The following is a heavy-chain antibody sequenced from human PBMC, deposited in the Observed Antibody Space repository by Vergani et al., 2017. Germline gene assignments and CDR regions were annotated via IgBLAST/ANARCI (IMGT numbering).Heavy chain of an antibody. CDR2: ISGSGGST. J-gene: IGHJ4*02. CDR3: AKGCGPKWCHFDY. V-gene: IGHV3-23*04. CDR1: GFTVSSNY. Sequence: EVQLVESGGGLIQPGGSLRLSCAASGFTVSSNYMSWVRQAPGKGLEWVSAISGSGGSTYYADSVKGRFTISRDNSKNTLYLQMNSLRAEDTAVYYCAKGCGPKWCHFDYWGQGTLVTVSS. D-gene: IGHD2-8*01.